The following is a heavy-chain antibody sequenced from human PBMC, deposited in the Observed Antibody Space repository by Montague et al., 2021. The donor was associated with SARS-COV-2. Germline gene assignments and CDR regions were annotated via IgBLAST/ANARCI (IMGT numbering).Heavy chain of an antibody. CDR1: GYSISSGYY. CDR3: ARDITLGMDV. J-gene: IGHJ6*02. CDR2: IEYSGST. Sequence: SETLSLTCIVSGYSISSGYYWGWVRQTPGKGLEWLGFIEYSGSTYYNPSLKTRVTMSLDTSKNQFSLKLPSVTAADTALYYCARDITLGMDVWGRGTTVTVSS. V-gene: IGHV4-38-2*02.